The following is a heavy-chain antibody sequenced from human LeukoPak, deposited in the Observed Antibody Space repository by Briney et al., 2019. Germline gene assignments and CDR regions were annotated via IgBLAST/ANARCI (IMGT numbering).Heavy chain of an antibody. J-gene: IGHJ4*02. Sequence: GGSLRLSCAASGFTFSGSALHWVRQASGKGLEWVGRIRSKANNYATAYTASVKGRFTVSRDDSKNTTYLQTNSLKTEDTAVYYCTSEVGYWGQGTLVTVSS. CDR3: TSEVGY. CDR2: IRSKANNYAT. CDR1: GFTFSGSA. V-gene: IGHV3-73*01. D-gene: IGHD1-26*01.